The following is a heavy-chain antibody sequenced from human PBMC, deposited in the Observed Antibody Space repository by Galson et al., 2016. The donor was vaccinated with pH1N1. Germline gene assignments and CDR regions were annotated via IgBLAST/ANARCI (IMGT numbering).Heavy chain of an antibody. Sequence: QSGAEVKKPGESLKISCKGSGYSFPSYWIGWVRQMPGKGLEWMGIIYPGDSDTRYSPSFQGQVTIPAHKSTSTAYLQWSSLKASDTAIYYCARYAVTYYYDSSGYPDWYFDLWGRGTLVTVSS. CDR3: ARYAVTYYYDSSGYPDWYFDL. CDR2: IYPGDSDT. J-gene: IGHJ2*01. D-gene: IGHD3-22*01. CDR1: GYSFPSYW. V-gene: IGHV5-51*03.